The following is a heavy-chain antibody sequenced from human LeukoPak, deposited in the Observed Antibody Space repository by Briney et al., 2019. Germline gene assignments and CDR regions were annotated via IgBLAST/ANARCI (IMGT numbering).Heavy chain of an antibody. D-gene: IGHD2-2*01. CDR2: IRSKAHTYAT. V-gene: IGHV3-73*01. CDR3: IASTGRY. Sequence: GGSLKLSCAASGFTFSGSAMHWVRQASGKGLEWVGRIRSKAHTYATAYAASVQGRFTISRDDSKNTAFLQMNSLKTEDTAVYYCIASTGRYWGQGTLVTVSS. CDR1: GFTFSGSA. J-gene: IGHJ4*02.